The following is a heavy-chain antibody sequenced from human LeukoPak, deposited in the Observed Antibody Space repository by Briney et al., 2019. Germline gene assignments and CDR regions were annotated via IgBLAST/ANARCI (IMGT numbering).Heavy chain of an antibody. D-gene: IGHD2-2*01. CDR2: IYYSGST. CDR1: GGSISSSSYY. Sequence: SGTLSLTCTVSGGSISSSSYYWGWIRQPPGKGLEWIGSIYYSGSTYYNPSLKSRVTISVDTSKNQFSLKLSSVTAADTAVYYCAATRGDAFDIWGQGTMVTVSS. CDR3: AATRGDAFDI. V-gene: IGHV4-39*07. J-gene: IGHJ3*02.